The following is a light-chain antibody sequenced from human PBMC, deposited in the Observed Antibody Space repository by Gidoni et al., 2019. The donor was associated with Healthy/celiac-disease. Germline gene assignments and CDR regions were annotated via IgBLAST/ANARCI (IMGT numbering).Light chain of an antibody. CDR3: NSRDSSGNHLV. CDR2: GKN. V-gene: IGLV3-19*01. CDR1: SLRSYY. J-gene: IGLJ2*01. Sequence: SSELTQDPALSVALGQTVRITCQGDSLRSYYASWYQQKTGQAPVLVIYGKNNRPSGIPDRFSGSSSGNTASLTITGAQAEDEADYYCNSRDSSGNHLVFGGGTKLTVL.